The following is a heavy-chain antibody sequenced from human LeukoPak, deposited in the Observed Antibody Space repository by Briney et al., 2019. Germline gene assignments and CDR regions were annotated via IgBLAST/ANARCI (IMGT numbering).Heavy chain of an antibody. CDR3: ARASSGSYYYPLGY. CDR1: GFNLSGYA. Sequence: PGGSLRLSCAASGFNLSGYAMHWVRQAPGKGLESVSALGSNGGSTYYAKSVKGRFTISRDSTTNTLFLQMGSLRAEDMAVYYCARASSGSYYYPLGYWGQGTLVTVSS. J-gene: IGHJ4*02. D-gene: IGHD3-10*01. CDR2: LGSNGGST. V-gene: IGHV3-64*01.